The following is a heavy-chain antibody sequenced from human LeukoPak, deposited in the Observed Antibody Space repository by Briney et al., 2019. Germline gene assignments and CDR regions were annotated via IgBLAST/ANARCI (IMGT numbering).Heavy chain of an antibody. J-gene: IGHJ3*01. CDR1: GFTFSSYW. Sequence: GGSLRLSCAASGFTFSSYWMSWVRQAPGKGLEWVANIKQDGSEKYYVDSVKGRFTISRDNAKNSLYLQMNSLRAEDTAVYYCARGRGFSSGWPVDTFDFWGQGAMVTVSS. D-gene: IGHD6-19*01. CDR2: IKQDGSEK. V-gene: IGHV3-7*01. CDR3: ARGRGFSSGWPVDTFDF.